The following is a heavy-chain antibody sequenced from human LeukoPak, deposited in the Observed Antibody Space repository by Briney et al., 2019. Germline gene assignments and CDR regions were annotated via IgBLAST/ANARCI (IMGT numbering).Heavy chain of an antibody. CDR1: GYTFTGYY. CDR3: AREVPYDTSRYYQPFDY. Sequence: ASVKVSCKASGYTFTGYYMHWVRQAPGQGLEWMGIINPRGGSTSYVQKFQGRVTMTRDMSTSTVYMNLRSLRSDDTAVYYCAREVPYDTSRYYQPFDYWGQGTLVTVSS. J-gene: IGHJ4*02. CDR2: INPRGGST. D-gene: IGHD3-22*01. V-gene: IGHV1-46*01.